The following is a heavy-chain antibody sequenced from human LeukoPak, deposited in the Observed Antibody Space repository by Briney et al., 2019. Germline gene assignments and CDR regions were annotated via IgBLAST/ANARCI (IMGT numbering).Heavy chain of an antibody. CDR1: GFTFSSYA. J-gene: IGHJ4*02. Sequence: GGSLRLPCAASGFTFSSYAMHWVRQAPGKGLEWVAVISYDGSNKYYADSVKGRFTISRDNSKNTLYLQMNSLRAEDTAVYYCARDVRDYYGSGSYDYWGQGTLVTVSS. D-gene: IGHD3-10*01. CDR2: ISYDGSNK. CDR3: ARDVRDYYGSGSYDY. V-gene: IGHV3-30-3*01.